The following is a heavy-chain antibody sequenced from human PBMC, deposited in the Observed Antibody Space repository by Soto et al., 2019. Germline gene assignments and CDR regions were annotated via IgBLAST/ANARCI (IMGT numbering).Heavy chain of an antibody. J-gene: IGHJ6*02. V-gene: IGHV1-3*01. CDR3: ARELVRGVIKGYYYYGMDG. D-gene: IGHD3-10*01. CDR2: IDAGNGNT. CDR1: VYAFTSYY. Sequence: AAVKLSCKSSVYAFTSYYSHCVHPAPSQRLEWMGWIDAGNGNTKYSQKFRGRVTFTTDTSASTAYMDLSSLRSEDTAVYYCARELVRGVIKGYYYYGMDGWGQGNTVTFS.